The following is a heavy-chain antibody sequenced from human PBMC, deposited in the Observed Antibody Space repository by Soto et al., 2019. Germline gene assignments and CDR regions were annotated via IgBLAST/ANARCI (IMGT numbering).Heavy chain of an antibody. J-gene: IGHJ3*01. CDR3: AHTYCSSPDDGFDV. CDR2: IYWDDDK. CDR1: GFSLNTRGVG. Sequence: QITLKESGHPLVKPTQMLTLTCTFSGFSLNTRGVGVGWIRQPPGGALEWLALIYWDDDKRYSPSLRSRLTITKDTSKNQVVLTMTTMEPLDTGTYYCAHTYCSSPDDGFDVWGQGTRVTVSS. V-gene: IGHV2-5*02. D-gene: IGHD6-6*01.